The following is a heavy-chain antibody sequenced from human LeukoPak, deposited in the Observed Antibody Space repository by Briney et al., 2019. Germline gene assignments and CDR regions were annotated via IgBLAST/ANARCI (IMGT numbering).Heavy chain of an antibody. D-gene: IGHD2-2*02. CDR2: ISTYNGNT. Sequence: GASVKVSCKASGYTFTSYSISWVRQAPGQGLEWMGWISTYNGNTNYAQKFQGRVTMTTDTSTNTAFMELRSLRSDDTAVYYCARDGVSYCSGTSCYTMVWFDPWGQGTLVTVSS. CDR3: ARDGVSYCSGTSCYTMVWFDP. CDR1: GYTFTSYS. J-gene: IGHJ5*02. V-gene: IGHV1-18*01.